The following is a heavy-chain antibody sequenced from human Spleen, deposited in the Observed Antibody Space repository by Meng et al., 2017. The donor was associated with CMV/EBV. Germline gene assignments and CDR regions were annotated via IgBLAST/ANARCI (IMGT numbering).Heavy chain of an antibody. CDR3: ATLQTSSGWDDDY. CDR2: INPNSGGT. J-gene: IGHJ4*02. D-gene: IGHD6-19*01. CDR1: GYTFTGYY. Sequence: QVQLVHSGAEVQKPGASVNVTCKASGYTFTGYYMHWVRQAPGQGLEWMGWINPNSGGTNYAQKFQGRVTMTRDTSISTAYMELSRLRSDDTAVYYCATLQTSSGWDDDYWGQGTLVTVSS. V-gene: IGHV1-2*02.